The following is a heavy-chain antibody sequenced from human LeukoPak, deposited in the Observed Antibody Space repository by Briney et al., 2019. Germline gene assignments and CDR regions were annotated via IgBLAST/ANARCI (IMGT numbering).Heavy chain of an antibody. J-gene: IGHJ4*02. CDR3: ARLRTTVPNFDY. D-gene: IGHD4-17*01. V-gene: IGHV5-51*01. CDR2: IYSGDSDT. CDR1: GYIFTSYC. Sequence: GSLKISCKGSGYIFTSYCNGWGGHKPRESLEWRGIIYSGDSDTRYSPSFQGQVTISADKSISTAYLQWSSLKASDTAMYYCARLRTTVPNFDYWGQGTLVTVSS.